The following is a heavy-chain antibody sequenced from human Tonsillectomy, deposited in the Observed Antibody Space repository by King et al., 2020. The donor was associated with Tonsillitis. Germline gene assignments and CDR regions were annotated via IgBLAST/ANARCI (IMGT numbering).Heavy chain of an antibody. V-gene: IGHV3-23*04. Sequence: VQLVESGGGLVQPGGSLRLSCAASGFTFSSYAMSWGRQAPGNGLEWVSAISGSGGSTYYAYSVKGRVTISQDNSKNTLYLQVNSLRAEDTAVYYCAKGPVVDFWSGYYLYYFDYWGQGTLVTVSS. CDR1: GFTFSSYA. J-gene: IGHJ4*02. CDR3: AKGPVVDFWSGYYLYYFDY. CDR2: ISGSGGST. D-gene: IGHD3-3*01.